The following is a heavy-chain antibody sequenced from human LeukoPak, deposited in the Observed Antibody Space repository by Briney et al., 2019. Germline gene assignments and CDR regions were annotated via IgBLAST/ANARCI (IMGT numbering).Heavy chain of an antibody. Sequence: PGGSLRLSCAASGFTVSSNYMSWVRQAPGKGLEWVGRIKSKTDGGTTDYAAPVKGRFTISRDDSKNTLYLQMNSLETEDTAVYYCTTFGHCSSTSCYSGWGQGTLVTVSS. J-gene: IGHJ4*02. CDR2: IKSKTDGGTT. D-gene: IGHD2-2*01. V-gene: IGHV3-15*01. CDR1: GFTVSSNY. CDR3: TTFGHCSSTSCYSG.